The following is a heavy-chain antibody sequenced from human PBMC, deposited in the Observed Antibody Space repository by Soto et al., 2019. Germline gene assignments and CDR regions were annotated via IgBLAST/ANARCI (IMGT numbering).Heavy chain of an antibody. D-gene: IGHD2-21*02. CDR1: GFTFRSYS. CDR2: ISSSSSYI. V-gene: IGHV3-21*01. CDR3: ARDKVVTAIGVYYYYGMDV. Sequence: EVQLVESGGGLVKPGGSLRLSCAASGFTFRSYSMNWVRQAPGKGLEWVSSISSSSSYIYYADSVKGRFTISRDNAKNSLYLQMNSLRAEDTAVYYCARDKVVTAIGVYYYYGMDVWGQGTTVTVSS. J-gene: IGHJ6*02.